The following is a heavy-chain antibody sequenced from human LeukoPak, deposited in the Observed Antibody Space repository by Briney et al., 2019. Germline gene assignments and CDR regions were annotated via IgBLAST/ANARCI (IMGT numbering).Heavy chain of an antibody. V-gene: IGHV3-21*01. CDR2: ISSSSSYI. CDR3: ARDGEFLGYCSGGSCYKPLDY. CDR1: GFTFSSYS. J-gene: IGHJ4*02. D-gene: IGHD2-15*01. Sequence: GGSLRLSCAASGFTFSSYSMNWVRQAPGNGLEWVSSISSSSSYIYYAASVKGRFTISRDNAKNSLYLQMNSLRAEDTAVYYCARDGEFLGYCSGGSCYKPLDYWGQGTLVTVSS.